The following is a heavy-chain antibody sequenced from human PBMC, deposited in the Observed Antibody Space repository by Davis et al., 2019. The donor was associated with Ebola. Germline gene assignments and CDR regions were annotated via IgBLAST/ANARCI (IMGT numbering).Heavy chain of an antibody. CDR1: GFTFSDYY. D-gene: IGHD3-3*01. Sequence: GGSPRLSCAASGFTFSDYYMSWIRQAPGKGLEWVSYISSSGSTIYYADSVKGRFTISRDNAKNSLYLQMNSLRAEDTAVYYCARDIHVLRFLEWFGGMDVWGQGTTVTVSS. CDR2: ISSSGSTI. CDR3: ARDIHVLRFLEWFGGMDV. V-gene: IGHV3-11*01. J-gene: IGHJ6*02.